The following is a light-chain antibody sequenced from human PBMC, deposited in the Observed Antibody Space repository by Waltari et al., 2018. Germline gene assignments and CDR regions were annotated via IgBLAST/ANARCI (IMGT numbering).Light chain of an antibody. CDR1: QNLLHSYGRYR. CDR3: MQALRTPLA. V-gene: IGKV2-28*01. J-gene: IGKJ5*01. CDR2: FAS. Sequence: TQSPPSLSVTPGEPASISCRSSQNLLHSYGRYRLDWYLQRTGQSPQLLIYFASRRASGVPDRFSGSGSGTNFTLEISRVEAEDVGVYYCMQALRTPLAFGQGTRLEIK.